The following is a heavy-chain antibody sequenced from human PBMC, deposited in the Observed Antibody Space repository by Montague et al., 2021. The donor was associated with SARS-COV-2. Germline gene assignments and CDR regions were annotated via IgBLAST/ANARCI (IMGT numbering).Heavy chain of an antibody. CDR1: AGSISSGCYE. CDR3: AGVRVITMIVAVIAGAFDL. V-gene: IGHV4-30-4*01. D-gene: IGHD3-22*01. CDR2: VDYSGST. Sequence: TVSLTCTVAAGSISSGCYEWSWIRGPPGKGLEWIGYVDYSGSTYYNRSVKSRVTISVDTSNNQFPLKLSSVTAADTAVYYCAGVRVITMIVAVIAGAFDLWGQGTMVTVSS. J-gene: IGHJ3*01.